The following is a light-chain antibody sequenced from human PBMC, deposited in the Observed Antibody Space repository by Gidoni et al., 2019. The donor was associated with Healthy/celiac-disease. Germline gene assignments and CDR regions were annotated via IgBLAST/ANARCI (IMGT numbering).Light chain of an antibody. CDR2: WAS. Sequence: DIVMTQSPDSLAVSLGERATINCKSSQSVLYSSNNKNYLAWYQQKPGQPLKLLIYWASTRESGVPDRFSGSGSGTDFTLTIRSLQAEDVAVYYCQQYYSTPPWTFGQXTKVEIK. CDR3: QQYYSTPPWT. CDR1: QSVLYSSNNKNY. J-gene: IGKJ1*01. V-gene: IGKV4-1*01.